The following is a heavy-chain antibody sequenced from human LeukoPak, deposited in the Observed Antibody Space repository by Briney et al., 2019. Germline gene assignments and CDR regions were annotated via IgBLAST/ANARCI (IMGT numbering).Heavy chain of an antibody. D-gene: IGHD6-13*01. CDR3: ARAAIAAAGNGLYYYYYYMDV. V-gene: IGHV4-59*01. CDR2: IYYSGST. J-gene: IGHJ6*03. Sequence: PSETLSLTCTVSGGSISSYYWSWLRQPPGKGLEWIGYIYYSGSTNYNPSLKSRVTISVDTSKNQFSLKLSSVTAADTAVYYCARAAIAAAGNGLYYYYYYMDVWGKGTTVTVSS. CDR1: GGSISSYY.